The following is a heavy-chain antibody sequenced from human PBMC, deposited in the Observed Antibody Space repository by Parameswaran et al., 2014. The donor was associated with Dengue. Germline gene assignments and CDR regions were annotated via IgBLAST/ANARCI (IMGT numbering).Heavy chain of an antibody. D-gene: IGHD3-9*01. CDR3: ARDLGESSGRYFDWLFDMEYYYYGMDV. V-gene: IGHV1-18*01. J-gene: IGHJ6*02. CDR2: ISAYNGNT. Sequence: WVRQAPGQGLEWMGWISAYNGNTNYAQKLQGRVTMTTDTSTSTAYMELRSLRSDDTAVYYCARDLGESSGRYFDWLFDMEYYYYGMDVWGQGTTVTVSS.